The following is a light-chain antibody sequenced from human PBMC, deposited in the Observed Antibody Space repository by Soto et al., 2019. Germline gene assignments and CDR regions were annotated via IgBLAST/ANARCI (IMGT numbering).Light chain of an antibody. CDR2: LAS. Sequence: IKLTQSPSSLSASVGDRVTITCRASQGISSYLAWYQQKPGKAPKLLIYLASTLQTGVPSRFSGSGSGPDFTLTISSLHPEDFATYYCQQLHSYPYTFGQGTKLEIK. CDR3: QQLHSYPYT. CDR1: QGISSY. V-gene: IGKV1-9*01. J-gene: IGKJ2*01.